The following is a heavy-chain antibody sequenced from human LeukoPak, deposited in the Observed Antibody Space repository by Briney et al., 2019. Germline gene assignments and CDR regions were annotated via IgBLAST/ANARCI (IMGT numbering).Heavy chain of an antibody. CDR3: AKDANYHDSSGYFIPFDY. D-gene: IGHD3-22*01. Sequence: PGGSLRLSCSASGFTFSRFAMTWVRQLPGKGLEWVSTISGNGLQTFYADSVKGRFSVSRDNSKKIVYLQMDSLRADDSYLYYCAKDANYHDSSGYFIPFDYWGQGTLVTVAS. CDR1: GFTFSRFA. V-gene: IGHV3-23*01. CDR2: ISGNGLQT. J-gene: IGHJ4*02.